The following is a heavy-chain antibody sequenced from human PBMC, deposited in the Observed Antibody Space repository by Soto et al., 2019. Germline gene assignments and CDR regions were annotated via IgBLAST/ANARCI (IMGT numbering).Heavy chain of an antibody. CDR2: IHSGGT. CDR1: GFTFINFA. V-gene: IGHV3-23*01. CDR3: AKATHNAEGGYCRSTSCAAEDFQN. Sequence: EVNLLESGGGLVPPGGSLRLSCAASGFTFINFAMSWFRQAPGKGLEWVSTIHSGGTYYADSVRGRFTISRDNSKNTLSLQMNSLRAEDTAVYYCAKATHNAEGGYCRSTSCAAEDFQNWGQGTLVSVSS. D-gene: IGHD2-2*01. J-gene: IGHJ1*01.